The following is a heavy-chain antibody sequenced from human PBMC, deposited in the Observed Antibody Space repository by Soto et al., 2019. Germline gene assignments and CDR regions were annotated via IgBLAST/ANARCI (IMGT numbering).Heavy chain of an antibody. V-gene: IGHV3-30-3*01. Sequence: QVQLVESGGGVVQPGGSLRLSCAASGFTFSAYGMHWVRQAPGKGLEWVALISYDASEENYADSVKGRFTISRDNSKNTLYLHMDSLGAEDTAVYYCARSLVPKITRLVDVWGQGTLVTVSS. D-gene: IGHD3-16*01. CDR1: GFTFSAYG. J-gene: IGHJ4*02. CDR2: ISYDASEE. CDR3: ARSLVPKITRLVDV.